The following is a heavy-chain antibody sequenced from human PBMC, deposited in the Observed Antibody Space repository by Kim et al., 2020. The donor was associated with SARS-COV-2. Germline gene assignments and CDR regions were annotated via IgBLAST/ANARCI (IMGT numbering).Heavy chain of an antibody. CDR2: IIPIFGTA. Sequence: SVKVSCKASGGTFSSYAISWVRQAPGQGLEWMGGIIPIFGTANYAQKFQGRVTITADESTSTAYMELSSLRSEDTAVYYCARPACSSTSCYSDYYGMDVWGQGTTVTVSS. D-gene: IGHD2-2*01. J-gene: IGHJ6*02. CDR1: GGTFSSYA. V-gene: IGHV1-69*13. CDR3: ARPACSSTSCYSDYYGMDV.